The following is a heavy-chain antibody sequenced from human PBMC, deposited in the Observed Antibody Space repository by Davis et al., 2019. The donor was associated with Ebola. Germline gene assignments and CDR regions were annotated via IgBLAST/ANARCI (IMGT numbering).Heavy chain of an antibody. CDR1: GYTFTSYG. Sequence: ASVKVSCKASGYTFTSYGISWVRQAPGQGLEWMGWISAYNGNTNYAQKLQGRVTMTTDTSTSTAYMELRSLRSDDTAVYYCARLTTRTYYDFWSGYYPYRDYYYGMDVWGQGTTVTVSS. D-gene: IGHD3-3*01. CDR2: ISAYNGNT. V-gene: IGHV1-18*01. CDR3: ARLTTRTYYDFWSGYYPYRDYYYGMDV. J-gene: IGHJ6*02.